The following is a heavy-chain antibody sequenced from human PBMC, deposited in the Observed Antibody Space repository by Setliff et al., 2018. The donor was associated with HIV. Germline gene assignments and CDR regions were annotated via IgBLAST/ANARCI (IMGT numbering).Heavy chain of an antibody. D-gene: IGHD2-15*01. J-gene: IGHJ4*02. CDR2: IHSSGST. CDR1: GGSVNDFY. Sequence: SETLSLTCTVSGGSVNDFYCNWIRQPPGKGPEWIGYIHSSGSTIYNHSLTSRITITLDTSKEQFSLELSSATAADTAVYYCATLDHSGGNCLAYWGQGSLVTVSS. V-gene: IGHV4-4*09. CDR3: ATLDHSGGNCLAY.